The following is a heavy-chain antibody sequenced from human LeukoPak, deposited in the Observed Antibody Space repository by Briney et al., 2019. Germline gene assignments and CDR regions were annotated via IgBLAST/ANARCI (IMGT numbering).Heavy chain of an antibody. V-gene: IGHV4-34*01. CDR1: GGSFSGYY. CDR2: INHSGST. D-gene: IGHD1-26*01. J-gene: IGHJ5*02. CDR3: ARGSKMLGYNWFDP. Sequence: PSETLSLTCAVYGGSFSGYYWNWSRQPPGMGLEWIGEINHSGSTNYIPSLKSRVTISVDTSKNQFSLKLSSVTAADTAVYYCARGSKMLGYNWFDPWGQGTLVTVSS.